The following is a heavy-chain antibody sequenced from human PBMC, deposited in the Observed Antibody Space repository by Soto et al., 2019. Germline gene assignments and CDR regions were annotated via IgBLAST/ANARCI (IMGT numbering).Heavy chain of an antibody. CDR2: IYYSGST. Sequence: PSETLSLTCTVSGGSISSGGYYWSWIRQHPGKGLEWIGYIYYSGSTYYNPSLKSRVTISVDTSKNQFSLKLSSVTAADTAVYYCARERGGDWNEGSGAFDIWGQGTMVTVSS. CDR1: GGSISSGGYY. V-gene: IGHV4-31*03. CDR3: ARERGGDWNEGSGAFDI. D-gene: IGHD1-1*01. J-gene: IGHJ3*02.